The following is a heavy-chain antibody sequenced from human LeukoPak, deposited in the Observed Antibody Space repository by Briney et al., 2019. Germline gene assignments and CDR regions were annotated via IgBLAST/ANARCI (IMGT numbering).Heavy chain of an antibody. CDR3: ARETYDSSGYYYGY. D-gene: IGHD3-22*01. Sequence: ASVKVSCKASGYTFTSYDINWVRQATGQGLEWMGWMNPNSGNTGYAQKFQGRVTMTRNTSISTAYMELSSLRSEDTAVYYCARETYDSSGYYYGYWGQGALVTVSS. J-gene: IGHJ4*02. CDR1: GYTFTSYD. V-gene: IGHV1-8*01. CDR2: MNPNSGNT.